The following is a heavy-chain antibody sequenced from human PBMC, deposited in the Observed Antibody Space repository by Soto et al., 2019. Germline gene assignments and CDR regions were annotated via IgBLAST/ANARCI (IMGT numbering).Heavy chain of an antibody. Sequence: QLHLVQSGAVVKKPGASVTVSCSASGYPVTAYYMHWVRQAPGRGLEWMGGINPATGAAKYTQTFRGRVTMTRDPATSTVFMELSGPTSEDPAVFYCARGGGVGVAGSAAFDMWGQGTLVTVSS. CDR3: ARGGGVGVAGSAAFDM. J-gene: IGHJ3*02. V-gene: IGHV1-2*02. CDR2: INPATGAA. D-gene: IGHD3-3*01. CDR1: GYPVTAYY.